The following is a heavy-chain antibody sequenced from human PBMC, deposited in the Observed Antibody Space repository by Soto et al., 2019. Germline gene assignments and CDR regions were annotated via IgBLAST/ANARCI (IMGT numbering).Heavy chain of an antibody. D-gene: IGHD5-12*01. CDR2: INPNSGGT. CDR3: ARERGGYSGYGGDFDY. V-gene: IGHV1-2*02. CDR1: GYTFTGYY. J-gene: IGHJ4*02. Sequence: QVQLVQSGAEVKKPGASVKVSCKASGYTFTGYYMHWVRQAPGQGLEWMGWINPNSGGTNYAQKFQGRITMTRDTSISTAYVDLSRLRSDDTAVYYCARERGGYSGYGGDFDYWGQGTLVTVSS.